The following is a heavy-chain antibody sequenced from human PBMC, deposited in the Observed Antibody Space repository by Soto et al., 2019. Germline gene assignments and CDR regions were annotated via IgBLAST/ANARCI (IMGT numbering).Heavy chain of an antibody. CDR2: IYYSGST. V-gene: IGHV4-59*06. J-gene: IGHJ5*02. D-gene: IGHD4-17*01. CDR1: CGSISSYY. Sequence: SETLSLTCTVSCGSISSYYWSWIRQPPGKGLEWIGYIYYSGSTYYNPSLKSRVTISVDTSKNQFSLKLSSVTAADTAVYYCARLCYGDYGQASWFDPWGQGTLVTVSS. CDR3: ARLCYGDYGQASWFDP.